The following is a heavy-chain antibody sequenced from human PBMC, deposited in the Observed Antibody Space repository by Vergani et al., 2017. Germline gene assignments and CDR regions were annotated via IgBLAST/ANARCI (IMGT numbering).Heavy chain of an antibody. CDR2: IYYSGST. Sequence: QVQLPESGPGLVKPSETLSLTCTVSGGSVSSGSYYWSWIRQPAGKGLEWIGCIYYSGSTNYNPSLNSRVTISVDPSKDQCSLQMSSVTAADTAVDYCARLKKGTYYYDSSGYYYLDYWGQGTLVTVSS. V-gene: IGHV4-61*10. D-gene: IGHD3-22*01. CDR3: ARLKKGTYYYDSSGYYYLDY. J-gene: IGHJ4*02. CDR1: GGSVSSGSYY.